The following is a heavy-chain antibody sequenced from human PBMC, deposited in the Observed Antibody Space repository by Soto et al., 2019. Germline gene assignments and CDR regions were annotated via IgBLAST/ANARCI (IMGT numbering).Heavy chain of an antibody. Sequence: SETLSLTCAVYGGSFSGYYWNWIRQPPGNGLELSGEINQSVSTNYNPSLKSRVTMSVYTSKNHFSLKVIAFAAADTAVYYCVRARDRVINKCFDPWGQRTLVTVSA. V-gene: IGHV4-34*01. J-gene: IGHJ5*02. CDR1: GGSFSGYY. CDR3: VRARDRVINKCFDP. CDR2: INQSVST. D-gene: IGHD3-22*01.